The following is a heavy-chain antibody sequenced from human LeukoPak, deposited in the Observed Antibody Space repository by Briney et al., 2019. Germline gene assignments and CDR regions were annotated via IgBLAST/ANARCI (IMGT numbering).Heavy chain of an antibody. CDR3: ARPQRGYSYGPGLGH. D-gene: IGHD5-18*01. CDR1: GFTFSSYG. Sequence: GRSLRLSCAASGFTFSSYGMHWVRQAPGKGLEWVANIKQDGSEKYYVDSVKGRFTTSRDNAKNSLYLQMNSLRAEDTAVYYCARPQRGYSYGPGLGHWGQGTLVTVSS. CDR2: IKQDGSEK. V-gene: IGHV3-7*01. J-gene: IGHJ5*02.